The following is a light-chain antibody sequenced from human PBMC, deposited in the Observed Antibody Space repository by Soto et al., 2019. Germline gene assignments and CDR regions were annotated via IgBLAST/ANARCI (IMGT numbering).Light chain of an antibody. CDR2: GAS. V-gene: IGKV3-15*01. Sequence: EIVMTQSPATLSVSPGERATLSCRASQSVSNDLAWYQQKPGQAPSLLIYGASTRATGIPARFSGSGSGTEFTLTISRLQSEDFAVYYCQQYNNWPPSTFGQGTKLEIK. J-gene: IGKJ2*02. CDR3: QQYNNWPPST. CDR1: QSVSND.